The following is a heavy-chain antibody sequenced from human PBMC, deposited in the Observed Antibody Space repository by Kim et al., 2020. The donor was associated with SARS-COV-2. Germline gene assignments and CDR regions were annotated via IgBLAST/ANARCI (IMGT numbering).Heavy chain of an antibody. CDR2: IIPIFGTA. J-gene: IGHJ5*02. V-gene: IGHV1-69*13. CDR1: GGTFSSYA. D-gene: IGHD2-21*02. Sequence: SVKVSCKASGGTFSSYAISWVRQAPGQGLEWMGGIIPIFGTANYAQKFQGRVTITADDSTSTAYMELSSLRSEDTAVYYCARDQGTVVTPVWFDPWGQGTLVTVSS. CDR3: ARDQGTVVTPVWFDP.